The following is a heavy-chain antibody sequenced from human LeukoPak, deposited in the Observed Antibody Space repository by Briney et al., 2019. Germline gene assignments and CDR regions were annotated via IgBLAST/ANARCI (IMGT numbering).Heavy chain of an antibody. J-gene: IGHJ4*02. CDR3: ARQGSGWEIDY. Sequence: PGGSLRLSCAVSGFTFSSYWMSWVRQAPGKGLEWVANIKQDGSEKYYVDSVKGRFTISRDNAKNSLYLQMNSLRAEDTAVYYCARQGSGWEIDYWGQGTLVTVSS. CDR1: GFTFSSYW. V-gene: IGHV3-7*01. D-gene: IGHD6-19*01. CDR2: IKQDGSEK.